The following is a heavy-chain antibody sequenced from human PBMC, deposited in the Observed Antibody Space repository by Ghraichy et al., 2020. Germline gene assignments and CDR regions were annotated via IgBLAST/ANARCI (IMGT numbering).Heavy chain of an antibody. J-gene: IGHJ1*01. V-gene: IGHV2-5*02. D-gene: IGHD3-10*01. CDR1: GFSLSTSGVG. Sequence: SGPTLVKPTQTLTLTCTLSGFSLSTSGVGVGWIRQPPGKALEWLAVIYWDDDKRYSPSLKRRLTITKDTSNNQAVLRMTNMDPVDTATYYCAHGPRTVGWGYQYWGQGTLVTVSS. CDR3: AHGPRTVGWGYQY. CDR2: IYWDDDK.